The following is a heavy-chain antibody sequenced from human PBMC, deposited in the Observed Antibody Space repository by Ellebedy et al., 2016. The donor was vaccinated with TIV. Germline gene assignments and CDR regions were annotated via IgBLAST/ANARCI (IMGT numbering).Heavy chain of an antibody. D-gene: IGHD7-27*01. CDR3: ARDKITGATIFDY. Sequence: PGGSLRLSCAASGFTFSNYWMSWVRQDPGKGPEWVANIKQDGSEKFYVDSVKGRFTISRDNAKNSLYLQMNSLRDEDTAVYYCARDKITGATIFDYWGQGTLVTVSS. V-gene: IGHV3-7*03. J-gene: IGHJ4*02. CDR1: GFTFSNYW. CDR2: IKQDGSEK.